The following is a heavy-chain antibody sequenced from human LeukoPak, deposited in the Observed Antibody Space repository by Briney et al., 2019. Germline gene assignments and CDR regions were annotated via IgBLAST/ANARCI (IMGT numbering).Heavy chain of an antibody. Sequence: GGSLRLSCAASGFTFSNYAMSWVRQAPGKGLEWVSGINPSGGDTFYADSVKGRFTISRDNSNNALYLQMNSLRADDTAVYYCAKISPLDCGGKPWAFDIWGQGTTVTVSS. J-gene: IGHJ3*02. CDR3: AKISPLDCGGKPWAFDI. V-gene: IGHV3-23*01. D-gene: IGHD4-23*01. CDR2: INPSGGDT. CDR1: GFTFSNYA.